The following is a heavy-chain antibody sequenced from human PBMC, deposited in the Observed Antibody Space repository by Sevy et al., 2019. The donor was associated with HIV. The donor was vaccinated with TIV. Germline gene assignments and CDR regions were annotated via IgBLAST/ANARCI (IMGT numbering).Heavy chain of an antibody. J-gene: IGHJ4*02. D-gene: IGHD5-18*01. V-gene: IGHV3-73*01. Sequence: GGSLRLSCAASGFTFSASDMHWVRQASGKGLGGVGRIRSKAKNYARAYAASVKGRFTISRDDSKNTAYLQMNSLKTEDTAVYFCTPAGYGFDYWGQGTLVTVSS. CDR2: IRSKAKNYAR. CDR1: GFTFSASD. CDR3: TPAGYGFDY.